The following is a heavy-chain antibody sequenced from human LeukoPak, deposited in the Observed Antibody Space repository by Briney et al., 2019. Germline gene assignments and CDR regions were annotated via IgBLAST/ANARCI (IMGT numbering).Heavy chain of an antibody. V-gene: IGHV3-23*01. CDR1: GFTFSGYW. CDR2: ISGSGGST. Sequence: GGSLRLSCAASGFTFSGYWMHWVRQAPGKGLEWVSGISGSGGSTFYADSVKGRFTISRDNSKNTPFLQMNSLRAEDTAVYFCAKDDQYGSGSLNWFDSWGQGTLVTVSS. CDR3: AKDDQYGSGSLNWFDS. D-gene: IGHD3-10*01. J-gene: IGHJ5*01.